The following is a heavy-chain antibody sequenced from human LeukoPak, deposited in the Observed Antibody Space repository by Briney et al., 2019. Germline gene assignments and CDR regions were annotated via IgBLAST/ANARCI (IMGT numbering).Heavy chain of an antibody. CDR2: ISYDGSNK. J-gene: IGHJ4*02. CDR1: GFTFSSYV. V-gene: IGHV3-30*03. D-gene: IGHD3-9*01. CDR3: ARGNDILTGYIDS. Sequence: PGRSLRLSCAASGFTFSSYVMHWVRQAPGKGLEWVAVISYDGSNKYYADSLKGRFTISRDNSKNTLYLQMNSLRAEDTAVYYCARGNDILTGYIDSWGQGTLVTVSS.